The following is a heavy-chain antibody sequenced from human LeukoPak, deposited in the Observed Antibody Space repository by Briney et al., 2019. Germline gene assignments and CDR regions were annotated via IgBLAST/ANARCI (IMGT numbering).Heavy chain of an antibody. J-gene: IGHJ5*02. V-gene: IGHV4-4*07. Sequence: SETLSLTRTVSGGSISSYYWSWIRQPAGKGLEWIGRIYTSGSTNYNPSLKSRVTMSVDTSKNQFSLKLSSVTAADTAVYYCARDRTVYCSSTSCYSLVPYNWFDPWGQGTLVTVSS. CDR1: GGSISSYY. CDR3: ARDRTVYCSSTSCYSLVPYNWFDP. CDR2: IYTSGST. D-gene: IGHD2-2*01.